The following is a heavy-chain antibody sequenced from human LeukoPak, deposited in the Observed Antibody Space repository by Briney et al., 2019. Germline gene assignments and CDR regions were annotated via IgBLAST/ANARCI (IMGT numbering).Heavy chain of an antibody. D-gene: IGHD3-22*01. CDR2: INHSGST. CDR3: ARLYYYDSSGTFLFDY. J-gene: IGHJ4*02. CDR1: GGSFSGYY. Sequence: PSETLSLTCAVYGGSFSGYYWSWIRQPPGKGLEWIGEINHSGSTNYNPSLKSRVTISVDTSKNQFSLKLSSVTAADTAVYYCARLYYYDSSGTFLFDYWGQGTLVTVSS. V-gene: IGHV4-34*01.